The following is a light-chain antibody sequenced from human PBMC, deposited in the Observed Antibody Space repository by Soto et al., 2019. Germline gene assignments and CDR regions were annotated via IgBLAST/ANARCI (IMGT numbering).Light chain of an antibody. V-gene: IGKV3-20*01. Sequence: EIVLTQSPGTLSLSPGERATLSCRASQSVRSSYLAWYQQKPGQAPRLLIYGASSRATVIPDRFSGSGSGTDFTLTISRLEPEDFAVYYCQQYGSSPPTFGQGTKVEI. J-gene: IGKJ1*01. CDR1: QSVRSSY. CDR2: GAS. CDR3: QQYGSSPPT.